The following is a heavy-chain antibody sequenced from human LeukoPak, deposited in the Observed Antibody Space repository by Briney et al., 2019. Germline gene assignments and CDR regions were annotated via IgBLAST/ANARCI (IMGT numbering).Heavy chain of an antibody. J-gene: IGHJ4*02. V-gene: IGHV3-7*03. Sequence: GGSLRLSCAASGFTFGSYWMSWVRQAPGKGLEWVANIKQDGSEKYYVDSVKGRFTISRDNAKNSLYLQMNSLRAEDTAVYYCARRYGVFNGWGQGTLVTVSS. CDR3: ARRYGVFNG. D-gene: IGHD1-14*01. CDR2: IKQDGSEK. CDR1: GFTFGSYW.